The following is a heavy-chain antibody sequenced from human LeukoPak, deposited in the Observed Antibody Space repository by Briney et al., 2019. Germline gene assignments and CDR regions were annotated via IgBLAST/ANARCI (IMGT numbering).Heavy chain of an antibody. J-gene: IGHJ4*02. CDR1: RFTFSSYW. D-gene: IGHD6-19*01. V-gene: IGHV3-7*01. CDR3: ARDVVRQWLFDY. Sequence: PGGSLRPSCAASRFTFSSYWMSWVRQAPGKGLEWVANIKQDGSEKYYVDSVKGRFTISRDNAKNSLYLQMNSLRAEDTAVYYCARDVVRQWLFDYWGQGTLVTVSS. CDR2: IKQDGSEK.